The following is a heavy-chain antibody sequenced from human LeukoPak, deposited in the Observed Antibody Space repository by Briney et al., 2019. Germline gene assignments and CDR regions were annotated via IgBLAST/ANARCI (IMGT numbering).Heavy chain of an antibody. CDR1: GGIFSSYA. J-gene: IGHJ4*02. CDR2: IIPILGIA. Sequence: SVKVPCKASGGIFSSYAISWVRQAPGQGLEWMGRIIPILGIANYAQKFQGRVTITADKSTSTAYMDLSSLRSEDTAVYYCARDLPPYYFDYWGQGTLVTVSS. V-gene: IGHV1-69*04. CDR3: ARDLPPYYFDY.